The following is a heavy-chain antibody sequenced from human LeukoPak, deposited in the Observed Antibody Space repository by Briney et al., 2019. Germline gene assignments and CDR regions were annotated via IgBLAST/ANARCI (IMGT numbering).Heavy chain of an antibody. CDR3: ARDGRGGHLGY. V-gene: IGHV3-7*01. D-gene: IGHD2-15*01. Sequence: GGSLRLSCVAPGFTFTSHWMSWVRQAPGKGLEWVACIREDGGEEKYVDSVKGRFTISRDNAKKSLSLQMNSLRSEDTAVYYCARDGRGGHLGYWGQGVLVIVSS. J-gene: IGHJ4*02. CDR1: GFTFTSHW. CDR2: IREDGGEE.